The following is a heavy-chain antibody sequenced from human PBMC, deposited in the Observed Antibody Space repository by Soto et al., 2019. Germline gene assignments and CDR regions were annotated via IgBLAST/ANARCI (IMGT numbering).Heavy chain of an antibody. CDR1: GFTFSSYG. Sequence: QVQLVESGGGVVQPGRSLRLSCAASGFTFSSYGMHWVRQAPGKGLEWVAVIWYDGSNKYYADSVKGRFTISRDNSKNTWYLQMNSRRAEDTAVYYCARPSMVRGVMHTSHAFDIWGQGTMVTVSS. D-gene: IGHD3-10*01. CDR2: IWYDGSNK. CDR3: ARPSMVRGVMHTSHAFDI. V-gene: IGHV3-33*01. J-gene: IGHJ3*02.